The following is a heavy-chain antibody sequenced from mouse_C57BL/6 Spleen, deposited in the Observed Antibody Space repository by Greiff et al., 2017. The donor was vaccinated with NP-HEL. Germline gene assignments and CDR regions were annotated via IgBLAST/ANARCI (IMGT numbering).Heavy chain of an antibody. V-gene: IGHV1-19*01. CDR1: GYTFTDYY. CDR2: INPYNGGT. J-gene: IGHJ4*01. CDR3: ARTNWDGSMDD. D-gene: IGHD4-1*01. Sequence: VHVKQSGPVLVKPGASVKMSCKASGYTFTDYYMNWVKQSHGKSLEWIGVINPYNGGTSYNQKFKGKATLTVDKSSSTAYMVLNSLPSDDSAVYYCARTNWDGSMDDWGQGTSVTVSS.